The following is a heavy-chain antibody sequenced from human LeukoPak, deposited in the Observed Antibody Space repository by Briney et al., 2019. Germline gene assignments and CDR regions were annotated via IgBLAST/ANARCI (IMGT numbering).Heavy chain of an antibody. D-gene: IGHD2-8*01. CDR1: NGSISSFY. V-gene: IGHV4-59*01. CDR2: IYYTGTT. Sequence: SETLSLTCTVSNGSISSFYWSWIRQPPGKGLEWIGYIYYTGTTDYNPSLKSRVTISVDTSKNQFSLKLSSVTAADTCVYYCGGLYGLYFVYWGQGTLVTVSS. J-gene: IGHJ4*02. CDR3: GGLYGLYFVY.